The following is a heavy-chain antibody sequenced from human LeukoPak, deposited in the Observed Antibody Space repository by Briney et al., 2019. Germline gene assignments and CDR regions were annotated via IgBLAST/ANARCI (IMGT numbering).Heavy chain of an antibody. CDR2: INWNGDIT. Sequence: GGSLRLSCAASGFTFDRYSMHWVRQAAGKGLEWVSIINWNGDITYYADSVKGRFTISRDNNKNSLYLQMNSLKTEDTALYYCTKEILTGGTAFDYWGQGTLVTVSS. V-gene: IGHV3-43*01. J-gene: IGHJ4*02. CDR3: TKEILTGGTAFDY. D-gene: IGHD2-8*02. CDR1: GFTFDRYS.